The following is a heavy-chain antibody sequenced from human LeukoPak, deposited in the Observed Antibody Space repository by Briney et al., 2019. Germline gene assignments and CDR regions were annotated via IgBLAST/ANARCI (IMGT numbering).Heavy chain of an antibody. D-gene: IGHD6-13*01. CDR1: GFTFSSYA. Sequence: PGGSLRLSCAASGFTFSSYAMSWARQAPGKGLEWVSGFSGSGDNTYYAEYVKGRFTISRDNSKNTLYLQMNSLRAEDTAVYYCARGAPAGPFDAFDIWGQGTMVTVSS. J-gene: IGHJ3*02. CDR2: FSGSGDNT. V-gene: IGHV3-23*01. CDR3: ARGAPAGPFDAFDI.